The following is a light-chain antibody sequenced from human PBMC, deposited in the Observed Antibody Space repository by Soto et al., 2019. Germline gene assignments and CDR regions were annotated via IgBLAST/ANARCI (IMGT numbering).Light chain of an antibody. J-gene: IGLJ1*01. V-gene: IGLV7-43*01. CDR3: LLFYGGVYV. CDR1: TGAVTSGSY. Sequence: EGTQEPSLTMFPVGTVTLTSTYSTGAVTSGSYPNWFQQKPGQAPRSLIYSTSNMHSWTPARFSGYLLGGKAALTLSGVQPEDEADYYCLLFYGGVYVFGTGTKVTVL. CDR2: STS.